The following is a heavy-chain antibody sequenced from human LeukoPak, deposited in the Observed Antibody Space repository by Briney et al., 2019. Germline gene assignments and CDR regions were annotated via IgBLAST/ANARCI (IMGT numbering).Heavy chain of an antibody. J-gene: IGHJ4*02. Sequence: PGGSLRLSCAASGFTLSSYAMHWVRQAPGKGLEWVAVISYDGSNKYYADSVKGRFTISRDNSKNTLYLQMNSLRAEDTAVYYCARDIAAVPYWGQGTLVTVSS. CDR1: GFTLSSYA. V-gene: IGHV3-30*04. CDR2: ISYDGSNK. D-gene: IGHD6-13*01. CDR3: ARDIAAVPY.